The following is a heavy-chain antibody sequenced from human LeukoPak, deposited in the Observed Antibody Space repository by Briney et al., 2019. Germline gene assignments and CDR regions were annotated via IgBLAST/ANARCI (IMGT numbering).Heavy chain of an antibody. CDR2: ISSSGGTT. Sequence: GGSLRLSCAAYAFTFSAYAVNWDRQAPGKGLEWVSAISSSGGTTYYADSVKGRFSISRDNSKNTLYLQMNSLRAEDTAVYYCAKDRNSGPTNFDSWGQGTLVTVSA. J-gene: IGHJ4*02. CDR1: AFTFSAYA. CDR3: AKDRNSGPTNFDS. V-gene: IGHV3-23*01. D-gene: IGHD1-26*01.